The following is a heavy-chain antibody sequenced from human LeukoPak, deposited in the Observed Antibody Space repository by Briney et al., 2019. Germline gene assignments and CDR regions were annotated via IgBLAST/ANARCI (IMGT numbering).Heavy chain of an antibody. Sequence: GSSVKVSCKASGGTFSSYAISWVRQAPGQGLEWMGRIIPIFGTANYAQKFQGRVTITTDESTSTAYMELSSPRSEDTAVYYCARDAGHPLVRGVAFDYWGQGTLVTVSS. CDR1: GGTFSSYA. V-gene: IGHV1-69*05. CDR3: ARDAGHPLVRGVAFDY. D-gene: IGHD3-10*01. CDR2: IIPIFGTA. J-gene: IGHJ4*02.